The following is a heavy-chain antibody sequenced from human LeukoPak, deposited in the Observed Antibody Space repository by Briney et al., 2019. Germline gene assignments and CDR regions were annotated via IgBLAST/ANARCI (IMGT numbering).Heavy chain of an antibody. CDR1: GFTFSSYA. CDR2: ISGSGGST. V-gene: IGHV3-23*01. CDR3: ARSRGVITPFDY. J-gene: IGHJ4*02. D-gene: IGHD3-10*01. Sequence: PGGSLRLSCATSGFTFSSYAMSWVRQAPGKGLEWVSAISGSGGSTYYADSVKGRFTISRDNAKNSLYLQMNSLRAEDTAVYYCARSRGVITPFDYWGQGTLVTVSS.